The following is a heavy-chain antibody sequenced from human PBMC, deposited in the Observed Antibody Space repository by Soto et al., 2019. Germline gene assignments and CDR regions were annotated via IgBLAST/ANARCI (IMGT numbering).Heavy chain of an antibody. CDR3: ARHARDYGSGSYFNGMDV. D-gene: IGHD3-10*01. V-gene: IGHV4-30-2*01. Sequence: SETLSLTCAVSGGSISSGGYSWSWIRQPPGKGLEWIGYIYHSGSTYYNPSLKSRVTISVDRSKNQFSLKLSSVTAADTAVYYCARHARDYGSGSYFNGMDVWGQGTTVTVSS. CDR1: GGSISSGGYS. J-gene: IGHJ6*02. CDR2: IYHSGST.